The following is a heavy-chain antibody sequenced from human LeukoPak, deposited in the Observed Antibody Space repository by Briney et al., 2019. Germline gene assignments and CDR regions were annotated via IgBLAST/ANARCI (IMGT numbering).Heavy chain of an antibody. CDR1: GGSISSYY. CDR3: ARVSDSSWYPYNWFDR. J-gene: IGHJ5*02. D-gene: IGHD6-13*01. V-gene: IGHV4-59*01. CDR2: IYYSGST. Sequence: SETLSLTCTVSGGSISSYYWSWIRQPPGKGLEWIGYIYYSGSTNYNPSLKSRVTISVDTSKNQFSLKLSSVTAADTAVYYCARVSDSSWYPYNWFDRWGQGTLVTVSS.